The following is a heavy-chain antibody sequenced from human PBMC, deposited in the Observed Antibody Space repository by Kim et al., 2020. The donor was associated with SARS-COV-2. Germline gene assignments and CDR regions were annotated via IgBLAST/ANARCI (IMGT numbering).Heavy chain of an antibody. CDR2: IFYNGST. D-gene: IGHD6-13*01. CDR3: ARLRAAAGEFFYYYGMDV. J-gene: IGHJ6*01. V-gene: IGHV4-59*08. CDR1: GGSISSYY. Sequence: SETLSLTCTVSGGSISSYYWSWIRQPPGKGLEWIGYIFYNGSTNYSPSLKNRVTISLDTSKNQFSLRLSSVTAADTAAYYCARLRAAAGEFFYYYGMDV.